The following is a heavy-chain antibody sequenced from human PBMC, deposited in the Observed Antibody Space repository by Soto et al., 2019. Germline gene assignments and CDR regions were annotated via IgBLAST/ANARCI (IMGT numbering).Heavy chain of an antibody. CDR3: ARGGYYYALGDY. CDR2: IHYRGIT. V-gene: IGHV4-31*03. D-gene: IGHD5-18*01. CDR1: GGSISSGDYY. J-gene: IGHJ4*02. Sequence: QVQLQESGPGLVKPSQTLSLTCSVSGGSISSGDYYWSWIRQHPGKGLEWIGYIHYRGITYYNPSLKSRVTTSVDRSKNQFSLKLNSVTAADTAVYFCARGGYYYALGDYWGQGTLVTVSS.